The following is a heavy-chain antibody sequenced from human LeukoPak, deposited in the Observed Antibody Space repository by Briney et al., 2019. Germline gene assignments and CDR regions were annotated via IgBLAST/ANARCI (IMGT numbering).Heavy chain of an antibody. D-gene: IGHD2-15*01. CDR2: IYYSGST. CDR1: GGSISSYY. J-gene: IGHJ4*02. Sequence: SETLSLTCTVSGGSISSYYWSWIRQPPGRGLEWIGYIYYSGSTNYNPSLKSRVTISVDTSKNQFSLKLSSVTAADTAVYYCARSLSRWHDLDYWGQGTLVTVSS. V-gene: IGHV4-59*08. CDR3: ARSLSRWHDLDY.